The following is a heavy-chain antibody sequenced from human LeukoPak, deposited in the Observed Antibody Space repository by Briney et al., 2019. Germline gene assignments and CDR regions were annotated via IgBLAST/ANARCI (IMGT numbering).Heavy chain of an antibody. D-gene: IGHD1-14*01. Sequence: GGSLRLSCAASGFTFSNSAMTWVRQAPGKGLDWVSAINGDGGRTYHADSVKGRFTISRDNSKNTLYLQMNSLRVEDTAVYYCAKDIKGTNYYYYGMGAWAKGPRSPSP. CDR2: INGDGGRT. CDR1: GFTFSNSA. V-gene: IGHV3-23*01. J-gene: IGHJ6*02. CDR3: AKDIKGTNYYYYGMGA.